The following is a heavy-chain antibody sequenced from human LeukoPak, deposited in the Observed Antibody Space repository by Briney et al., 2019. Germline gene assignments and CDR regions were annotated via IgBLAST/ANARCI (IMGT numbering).Heavy chain of an antibody. CDR3: AKAPHYDILTGYPRFDY. J-gene: IGHJ4*02. V-gene: IGHV3-23*01. Sequence: GGSLRLSCAASGFTFSSYAMSWVRRAPGKGLEWVSAISGSGGSTYYADSVKGRFTISRDNSKNTLYLQMNSLRAEDTAVYYCAKAPHYDILTGYPRFDYWGQGTLVTVSS. D-gene: IGHD3-9*01. CDR1: GFTFSSYA. CDR2: ISGSGGST.